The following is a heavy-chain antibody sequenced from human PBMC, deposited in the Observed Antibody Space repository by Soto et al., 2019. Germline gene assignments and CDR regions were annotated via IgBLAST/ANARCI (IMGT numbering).Heavy chain of an antibody. D-gene: IGHD3-3*01. CDR3: AKDLGTDDFWSAYYTYYYMDV. V-gene: IGHV3-23*01. J-gene: IGHJ6*03. Sequence: EVQLLESGGGFVQPGGSLRLSCAASGFTFSSYALNWVRQAPGKGLEWVSVISGSGDNTYYADSVKGRFTISRDNSKNTLYLQMNSLRAEDTAVYYCAKDLGTDDFWSAYYTYYYMDVWGKGTTVTVSS. CDR2: ISGSGDNT. CDR1: GFTFSSYA.